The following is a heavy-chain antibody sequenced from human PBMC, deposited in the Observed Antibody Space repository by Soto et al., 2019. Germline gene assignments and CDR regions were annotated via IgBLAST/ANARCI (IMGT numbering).Heavy chain of an antibody. Sequence: ASVKVSCKASGCTFTSYAMHWVRQAPGQRLEWMGWINAGNGNTKYSQKFQGRVTITRDTSASTAYMELSSLRSEDTAVYYCARPNSRSWFAAFDIWGQGTMVTVSS. CDR1: GCTFTSYA. J-gene: IGHJ3*02. V-gene: IGHV1-3*01. D-gene: IGHD6-13*01. CDR3: ARPNSRSWFAAFDI. CDR2: INAGNGNT.